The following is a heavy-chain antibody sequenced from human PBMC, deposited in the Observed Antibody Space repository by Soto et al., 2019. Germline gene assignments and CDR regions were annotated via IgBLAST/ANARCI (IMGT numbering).Heavy chain of an antibody. V-gene: IGHV1-3*04. D-gene: IGHD6-13*01. CDR2: INIGDGNT. J-gene: IGHJ4*02. CDR3: ARGASSSWTSLDY. Sequence: ASVKVSCKASGYSFINYAIYCVLQSPGQRLEWMGSINIGDGNTKYSQRFQGRVTITRDTSASTAYMDLSSLTSDDTAVYYCARGASSSWTSLDYWGQGTLVTVSS. CDR1: GYSFINYA.